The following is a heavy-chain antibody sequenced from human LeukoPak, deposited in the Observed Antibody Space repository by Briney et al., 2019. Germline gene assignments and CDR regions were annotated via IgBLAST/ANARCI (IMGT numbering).Heavy chain of an antibody. CDR1: GYTFTSYG. D-gene: IGHD6-13*01. CDR2: TSAYNGNT. J-gene: IGHJ3*02. Sequence: ASVKVSCKASGYTFTSYGISRVRQAPGQGLEWMGWTSAYNGNTNYAQKLQGRVTMTTDTSTSTAYMELRSLRSDDTAVYYCARVELPYSSSWYGAFDIWGQGTMVTVSS. V-gene: IGHV1-18*01. CDR3: ARVELPYSSSWYGAFDI.